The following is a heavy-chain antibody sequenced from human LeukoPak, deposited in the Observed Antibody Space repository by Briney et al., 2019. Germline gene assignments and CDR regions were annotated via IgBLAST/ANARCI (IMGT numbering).Heavy chain of an antibody. CDR2: ISSSGSTI. CDR1: GFTFSSYE. J-gene: IGHJ4*02. Sequence: QPGGSLRLSCAASGFTFSSYEMNWVRQAPGKGLEWLSYISSSGSTIYYADSVKGRFTISRDNSKNTLYLQVNSLRAADTAIYYCAKVQEMDTILPPFHYWGQGTLVTVSS. CDR3: AKVQEMDTILPPFHY. V-gene: IGHV3-48*03. D-gene: IGHD5-24*01.